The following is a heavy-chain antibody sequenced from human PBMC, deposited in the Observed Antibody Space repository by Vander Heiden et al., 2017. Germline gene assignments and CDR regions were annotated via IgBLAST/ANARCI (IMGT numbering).Heavy chain of an antibody. CDR1: ALTLNSYW. D-gene: IGHD6-25*01. CDR3: VAWAAGSGGSSD. J-gene: IGHJ4*02. Sequence: EVQLVESGGGLVQPAGSLRLSCAASALTLNSYWMSWILQAPGKGLAWVAHINGAVSDIYYVDSVKGRFTISRDNARNALHLEMNSLRGEDTAAYYCVAWAAGSGGSSDWGQGTQVTVSS. CDR2: INGAVSDI. V-gene: IGHV3-7*01.